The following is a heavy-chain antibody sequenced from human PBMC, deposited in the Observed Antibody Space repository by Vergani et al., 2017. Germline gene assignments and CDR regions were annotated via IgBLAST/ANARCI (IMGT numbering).Heavy chain of an antibody. CDR1: GFTFDDYA. D-gene: IGHD2-2*01. J-gene: IGHJ4*02. CDR2: ISWNSGSI. CDR3: AKDPHAMPAGFDY. V-gene: IGHV3-9*01. Sequence: EVQLVESGGGLVQPGRSLRLSCAASGFTFDDYAMHWVRQAPGKGLEWVSGISWNSGSIGYADSVRGRFTISRDNAKNSLYLQMNSLSAEDTALYYCAKDPHAMPAGFDYWGQGTLVTVSS.